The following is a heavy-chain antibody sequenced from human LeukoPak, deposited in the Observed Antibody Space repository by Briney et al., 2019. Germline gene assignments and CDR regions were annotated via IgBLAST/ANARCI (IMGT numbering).Heavy chain of an antibody. J-gene: IGHJ1*01. CDR2: IKEDGSDK. D-gene: IGHD4-17*01. CDR3: ARVITVYNDYEEVAEYFQH. Sequence: GGSLTLSCALSGFTSSSYWMSWVRQAPGKGLEWVANIKEDGSDKYYVDSVKGRFTISRDNSKNSLYLQMNSLRAEDTAVYYCARVITVYNDYEEVAEYFQHWGQGTLVIVSS. V-gene: IGHV3-7*01. CDR1: GFTSSSYW.